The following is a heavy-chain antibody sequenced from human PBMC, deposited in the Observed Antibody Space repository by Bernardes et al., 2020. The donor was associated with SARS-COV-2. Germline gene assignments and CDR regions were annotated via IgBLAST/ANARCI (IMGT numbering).Heavy chain of an antibody. D-gene: IGHD3-3*01. CDR1: GGSISSYY. V-gene: IGHV4-59*01. CDR2: IYYIGST. J-gene: IGHJ6*02. Sequence: SETLSLTCTVSGGSISSYYWIWIRQPPGKGLEWIGYIYYIGSTNYNPPLKSRVTISVDTSKNQFSLKLSSVTAADTAVYYCARTYDFWSGYPNYGMDVWGQGTTVTVSS. CDR3: ARTYDFWSGYPNYGMDV.